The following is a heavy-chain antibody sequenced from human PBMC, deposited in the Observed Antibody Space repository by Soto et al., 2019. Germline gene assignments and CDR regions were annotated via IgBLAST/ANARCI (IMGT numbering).Heavy chain of an antibody. Sequence: SETLSLTCTVSGGSISSSSYYWGWIRQPPGKGLEWIGSIYYSGSTYYNPSLKSRVPISVDTSKNQFSLKLGSVTAADTAVYYCASPPPTTVTTRAYYYYYMDVWGKGTTVTVSS. CDR2: IYYSGST. CDR3: ASPPPTTVTTRAYYYYYMDV. CDR1: GGSISSSSYY. V-gene: IGHV4-39*01. D-gene: IGHD4-17*01. J-gene: IGHJ6*03.